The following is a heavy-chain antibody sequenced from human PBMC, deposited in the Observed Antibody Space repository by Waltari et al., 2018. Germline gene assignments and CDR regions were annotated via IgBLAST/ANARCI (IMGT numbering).Heavy chain of an antibody. CDR3: AGDGSSSAFHS. CDR2: IIRSGNYI. V-gene: IGHV3-21*02. Sequence: DVQLVESGGGLVKSGGSLRLSCASSGVTLSTFNMNWVRQPPGKGLGVVSTIIRSGNYIYYEDSVKGRFTISRDNAKNSLFLHMNSLRGDDTAVYFCAGDGSSSAFHSWGQGTLVTVSS. J-gene: IGHJ1*01. CDR1: GVTLSTFN. D-gene: IGHD6-19*01.